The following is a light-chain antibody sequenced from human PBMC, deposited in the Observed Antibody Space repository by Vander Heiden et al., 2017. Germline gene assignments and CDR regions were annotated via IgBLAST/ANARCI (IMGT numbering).Light chain of an antibody. J-gene: IGKJ1*01. V-gene: IGKV3-20*01. CDR3: HQYGSSPQT. Sequence: IVLTQSPGTLSLSPGERATLSCRASQSVSSSYLGWYQQKPGRAPRLLIYAASSRATGIPDRFSGSGSGTDFTLTISRLEPEDFAVYYCHQYGSSPQTFGQGTKLEIK. CDR1: QSVSSSY. CDR2: AAS.